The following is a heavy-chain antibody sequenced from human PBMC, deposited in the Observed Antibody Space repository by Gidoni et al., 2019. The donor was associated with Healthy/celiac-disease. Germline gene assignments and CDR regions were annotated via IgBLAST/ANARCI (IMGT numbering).Heavy chain of an antibody. Sequence: EVQLVESGGGLVKPGGSLSLSCAASGFTFSNAWMSWVRQAPGKGLEWVGRIKSKTDGGTTDYAAPVKGRFTISRDDSKNTLYLQMNSLKTEDTAVYYCTTDSSIVGVPGDDAFDIWGQGTMVTVSS. CDR1: GFTFSNAW. CDR3: TTDSSIVGVPGDDAFDI. D-gene: IGHD1-26*01. J-gene: IGHJ3*02. V-gene: IGHV3-15*01. CDR2: IKSKTDGGTT.